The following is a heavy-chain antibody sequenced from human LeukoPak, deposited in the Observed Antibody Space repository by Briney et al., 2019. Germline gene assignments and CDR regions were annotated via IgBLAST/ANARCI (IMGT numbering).Heavy chain of an antibody. CDR2: IRYDGSNK. CDR1: GFTFSSYG. J-gene: IGHJ6*03. D-gene: IGHD4-17*01. Sequence: GGSLRLSCAASGFTFSSYGMHWVRQAPGKGLEWVAFIRYDGSNKYYADSVKGRFTISRDNSKNTLYLQMNSLRAEDTAVYYCAKGLLGDSGYYMAVWGKGTTVTVSS. CDR3: AKGLLGDSGYYMAV. V-gene: IGHV3-30*02.